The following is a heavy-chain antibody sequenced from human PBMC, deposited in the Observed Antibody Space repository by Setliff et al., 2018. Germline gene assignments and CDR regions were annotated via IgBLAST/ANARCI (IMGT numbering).Heavy chain of an antibody. Sequence: LRLSCATSGFTFSNFWMDWVRQAPGKGLEWVANINQAGSAKYYVDSVKGRFTISRDNAKNSLYLQMNDLRAEDTSVYYCGRDVFDFRTGQGGPWGRGTRVTVSS. CDR2: INQAGSAK. D-gene: IGHD3-3*01. CDR1: GFTFSNFW. V-gene: IGHV3-7*01. CDR3: GRDVFDFRTGQGGP. J-gene: IGHJ5*02.